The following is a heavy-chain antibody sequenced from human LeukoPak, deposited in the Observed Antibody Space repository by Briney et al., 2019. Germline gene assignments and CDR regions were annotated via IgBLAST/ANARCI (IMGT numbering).Heavy chain of an antibody. Sequence: SETLSLTCTVSGGSISSSTYYWRWIRQPPGKGLEWIGRIYYSGSTYYNPSLKGRVTISVDTSKNQFSLKLNSVTAADTAVYYCASPMIQLWLNLDQWGQGILVTVSS. V-gene: IGHV4-39*01. CDR3: ASPMIQLWLNLDQ. CDR2: IYYSGST. CDR1: GGSISSSTYY. J-gene: IGHJ4*02. D-gene: IGHD5-18*01.